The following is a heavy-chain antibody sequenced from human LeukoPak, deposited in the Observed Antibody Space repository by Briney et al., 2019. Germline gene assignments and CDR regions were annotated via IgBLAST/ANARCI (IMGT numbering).Heavy chain of an antibody. V-gene: IGHV1-18*01. Sequence: GASVTVSCKASGYTFTSYGISWVRQAPGQGLEWMGWISAYNGNTNYAQKLQGRVTMTTDTSTSTAYMELRSLRSDDTAVYYCARDSSITIFGVVITTYYYYYGMDVWGQGTTVTVSS. D-gene: IGHD3-3*01. CDR3: ARDSSITIFGVVITTYYYYYGMDV. J-gene: IGHJ6*02. CDR2: ISAYNGNT. CDR1: GYTFTSYG.